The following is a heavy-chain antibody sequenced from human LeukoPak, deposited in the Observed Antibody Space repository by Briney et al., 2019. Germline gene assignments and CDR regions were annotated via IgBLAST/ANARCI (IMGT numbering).Heavy chain of an antibody. Sequence: GGSLRLSCAASGFTFSSYSMNWVRQAPGKGLEWVSSISSSSSYIYYADSVKGRFTISRDNAKNSLYLQMNSLRAEDMAVYYCARDNDYGDCDAFDIWGQGTMVTVSS. V-gene: IGHV3-21*01. CDR2: ISSSSSYI. CDR1: GFTFSSYS. D-gene: IGHD4-17*01. CDR3: ARDNDYGDCDAFDI. J-gene: IGHJ3*02.